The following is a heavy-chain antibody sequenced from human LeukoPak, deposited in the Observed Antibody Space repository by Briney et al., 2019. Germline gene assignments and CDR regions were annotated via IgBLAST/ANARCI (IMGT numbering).Heavy chain of an antibody. CDR3: ARVYGGKWAVDY. CDR1: GGSISSGDYY. Sequence: TSETLSLTCTVSGGSISSGDYYWSWIRQPPGKGLEWIGYIYYSGSTYYNPSLKSRVTISVDTSKNQFSLKLSSVTAADTAVYYCARVYGGKWAVDYWGQGTLVTVSS. CDR2: IYYSGST. V-gene: IGHV4-30-4*01. J-gene: IGHJ4*02. D-gene: IGHD4-23*01.